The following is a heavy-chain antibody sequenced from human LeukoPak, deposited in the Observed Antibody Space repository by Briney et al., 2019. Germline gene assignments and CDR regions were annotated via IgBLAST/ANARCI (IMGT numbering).Heavy chain of an antibody. J-gene: IGHJ5*02. CDR1: GYTFTNYD. D-gene: IGHD2-2*01. Sequence: ASVKVSSKTSGYTFTNYDINWVRQATGQGLEWMGWMNPNSGNTGYAQKFQGRGTMTRNTTISTAYMELSSLRSEDTAVYYCARPHCSSTDCHPPEWFDPWGQGTLVTVSS. V-gene: IGHV1-8*01. CDR3: ARPHCSSTDCHPPEWFDP. CDR2: MNPNSGNT.